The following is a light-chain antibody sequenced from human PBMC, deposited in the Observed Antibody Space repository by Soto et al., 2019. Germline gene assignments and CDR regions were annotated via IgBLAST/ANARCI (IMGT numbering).Light chain of an antibody. CDR1: SSNIGSNY. CDR2: RNN. CDR3: AAWDDRLSGWV. V-gene: IGLV1-47*01. J-gene: IGLJ3*02. Sequence: QSVLTQPPSASGTPGQRVTISCSGSSSNIGSNYVYWYQQLPGTAPKLLIYRNNQRPSGVPDRFSGSKSGTSASPAISGLRSEDEADYYCAAWDDRLSGWVFGGGTKVTVL.